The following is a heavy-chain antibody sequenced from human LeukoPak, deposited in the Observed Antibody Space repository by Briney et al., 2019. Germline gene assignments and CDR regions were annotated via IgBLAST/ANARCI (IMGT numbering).Heavy chain of an antibody. V-gene: IGHV4-39*01. D-gene: IGHD1-26*01. CDR2: IYYSGST. CDR3: ARHSPVGIFYFDY. J-gene: IGHJ4*02. CDR1: GGSISSSSYY. Sequence: SGTLSLTCTVSGGSISSSSYYWGWIRQPPGKGLEWIGSIYYSGSTYYNPSLKSRVTISVDTSKNQFSLKLSSVTAADTAVYYCARHSPVGIFYFDYWGQGTLVTVSS.